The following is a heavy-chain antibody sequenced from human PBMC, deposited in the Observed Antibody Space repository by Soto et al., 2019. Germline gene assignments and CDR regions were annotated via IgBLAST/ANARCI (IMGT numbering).Heavy chain of an antibody. CDR1: GGSISSGGYY. CDR3: ARGRGDSSGLFFDY. J-gene: IGHJ4*02. Sequence: LSLTCTVSGGSISSGGYYWSWIRQHPGKGLEWIGYIYYSATTYFNPSLKSRVTISLDTSKNQFSLRLTSVTAADMAVYYCARGRGDSSGLFFDYWGQGTLVTVSS. D-gene: IGHD3-22*01. V-gene: IGHV4-31*03. CDR2: IYYSATT.